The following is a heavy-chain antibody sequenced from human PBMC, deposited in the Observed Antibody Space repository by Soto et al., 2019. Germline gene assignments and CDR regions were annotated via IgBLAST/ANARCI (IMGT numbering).Heavy chain of an antibody. J-gene: IGHJ4*02. D-gene: IGHD3-10*01. Sequence: GGSLRLTCAASGFTISSYAMSWVRQAPGKGLEWVSAISGSGGSTYYADSVKGRFTISRDNSKNTLYLQMNSLRAEDTAVYYCEKSIGYYIFDYWGQGTPVTVS. V-gene: IGHV3-23*01. CDR1: GFTISSYA. CDR3: EKSIGYYIFDY. CDR2: ISGSGGST.